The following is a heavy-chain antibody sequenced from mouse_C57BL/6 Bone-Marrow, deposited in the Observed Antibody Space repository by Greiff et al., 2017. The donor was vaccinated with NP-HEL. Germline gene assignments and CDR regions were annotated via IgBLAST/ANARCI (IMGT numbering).Heavy chain of an antibody. CDR1: GFTFSDFY. Sequence: EVKLMESGGGLVQSGRSLRLSCATSGFTFSDFYMEWVRQAPGKGLEWIAASRNKANDYTTEYSASVKGRFIVTRDTPQSILYLQMNALRAEDTSMYYCARYYYARDYWGQGTSVTVSA. CDR2: SRNKANDYTT. J-gene: IGHJ4*01. V-gene: IGHV7-1*01. CDR3: ARYYYARDY.